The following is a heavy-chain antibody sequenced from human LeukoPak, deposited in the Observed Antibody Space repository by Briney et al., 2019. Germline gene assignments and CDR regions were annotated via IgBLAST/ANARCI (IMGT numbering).Heavy chain of an antibody. D-gene: IGHD2-8*01. V-gene: IGHV3-53*05. CDR2: IYSGGST. Sequence: GGSLRLSCAASGFTVSSNYMSWVRQAPGKGLEWVSVIYSGGSTYYADSVKGRFTISRDNSKNTLYLQMNSLRAEDTAVYYCARDRRNDYFDYWGQGTLVTVSS. J-gene: IGHJ4*02. CDR3: ARDRRNDYFDY. CDR1: GFTVSSNY.